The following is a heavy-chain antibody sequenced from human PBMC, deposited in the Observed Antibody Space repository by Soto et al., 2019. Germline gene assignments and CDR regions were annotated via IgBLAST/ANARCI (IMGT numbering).Heavy chain of an antibody. D-gene: IGHD7-27*01. Sequence: GASVKVSCKVSGYTLTELSMHWVRQAPGKGLEWMGGFDPEDGETIYAQKFQGRVTRTEGTSTDTAYMELSSLRSEDTAVYYGARGANWVDIWGQGTMVTVSS. CDR3: ARGANWVDI. J-gene: IGHJ3*02. V-gene: IGHV1-24*01. CDR1: GYTLTELS. CDR2: FDPEDGET.